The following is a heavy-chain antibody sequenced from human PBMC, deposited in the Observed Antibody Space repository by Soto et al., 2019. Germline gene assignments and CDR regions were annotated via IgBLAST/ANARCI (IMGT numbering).Heavy chain of an antibody. Sequence: QAQLVQSGPEVKKPGASVKVSCKASGYTFSSYGISWVRQAPGQGLEWLGWISPYDDDTKYAQNLQGRVRMTTDTSTRTVYMDLRSLRSDDTAIYYCARGGYYDSSGSLNYHYYGMDVWGQGTTVTVSS. J-gene: IGHJ6*02. D-gene: IGHD3-22*01. CDR2: ISPYDDDT. CDR3: ARGGYYDSSGSLNYHYYGMDV. CDR1: GYTFSSYG. V-gene: IGHV1-18*01.